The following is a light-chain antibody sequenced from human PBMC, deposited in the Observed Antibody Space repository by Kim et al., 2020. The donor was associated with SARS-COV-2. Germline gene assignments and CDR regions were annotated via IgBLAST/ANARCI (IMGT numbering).Light chain of an antibody. CDR3: QVWDSGSDHYV. V-gene: IGLV3-21*02. CDR2: DDS. CDR1: NIGSKS. J-gene: IGLJ1*01. Sequence: SYGLTQSPSLSVAPGQTATIICGGNNIGSKSVHWYQQKPGQAPVLVIYDDSDRPSGIPERFSGSSSGNTATLTITRVEGGDEAVYYCQVWDSGSDHYVFGTGTKVTVL.